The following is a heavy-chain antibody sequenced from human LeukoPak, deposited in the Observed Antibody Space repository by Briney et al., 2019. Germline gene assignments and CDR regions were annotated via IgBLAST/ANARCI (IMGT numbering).Heavy chain of an antibody. D-gene: IGHD3-22*01. V-gene: IGHV4-34*01. Sequence: SETLSLTCAVYGGSFSGYYWSWIRQPPGKGLEWIGEINHSGSTNYNPSLKSRVTISVDTSKNQFSLKLSSVTAADTAVYYCARDDSTGYLYFDYWGQGILVTVSS. CDR1: GGSFSGYY. CDR3: ARDDSTGYLYFDY. J-gene: IGHJ4*02. CDR2: INHSGST.